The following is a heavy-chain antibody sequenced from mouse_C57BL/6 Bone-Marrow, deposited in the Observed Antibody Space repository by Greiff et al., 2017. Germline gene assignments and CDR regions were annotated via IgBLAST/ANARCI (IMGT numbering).Heavy chain of an antibody. CDR2: ISNLAYSI. V-gene: IGHV5-15*01. J-gene: IGHJ3*01. Sequence: EVKLMESGGGLVQPGGSLKLSCAASGFTFSDYGMAWVRQAPRKGPEWVAFISNLAYSIYYADTVTGRFTISRENAKNTLYLEMSSLRSEDTAMYYFARRDWGFAYWGQGTLVTVSA. CDR1: GFTFSDYG. D-gene: IGHD4-1*01. CDR3: ARRDWGFAY.